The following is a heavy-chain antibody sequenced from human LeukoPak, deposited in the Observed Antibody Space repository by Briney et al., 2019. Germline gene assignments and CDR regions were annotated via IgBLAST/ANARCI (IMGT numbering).Heavy chain of an antibody. J-gene: IGHJ6*02. CDR2: IYYSGST. D-gene: IGHD6-19*01. Sequence: PSETLSLTCTVSGGSISSYYWSWIRQPPGKGLEWIGYIYYSGSTNYNPSLKSRVTISVDTSKNQFSLKLSSVTAADTAVYYCARFASYSSGWYGGQYYYYGMDVWGQGTTVTVSS. CDR1: GGSISSYY. CDR3: ARFASYSSGWYGGQYYYYGMDV. V-gene: IGHV4-59*01.